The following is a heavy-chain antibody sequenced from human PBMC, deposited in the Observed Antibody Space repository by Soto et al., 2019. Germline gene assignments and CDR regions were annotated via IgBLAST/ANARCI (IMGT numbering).Heavy chain of an antibody. J-gene: IGHJ4*02. CDR3: ASAYCSGGSCYPTILDY. V-gene: IGHV3-33*01. Sequence: QVQLVESGGGVVQPGRSLRLSCAASGLTFSSYGMHWVRRAPGKGLEWVAVIWYDGSNKYYADSVKGRFTISRDDSKNTLYLQMNSLRAEDTAVYYCASAYCSGGSCYPTILDYWGQGTLVTVSS. D-gene: IGHD2-15*01. CDR2: IWYDGSNK. CDR1: GLTFSSYG.